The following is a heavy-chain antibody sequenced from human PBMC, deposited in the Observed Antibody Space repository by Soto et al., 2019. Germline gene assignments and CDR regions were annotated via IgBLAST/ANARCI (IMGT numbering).Heavy chain of an antibody. V-gene: IGHV1-18*04. J-gene: IGHJ3*02. D-gene: IGHD1-1*01. Sequence: GYTFPLAAINWLRQAIGQELEWKGWISDYNGKTNYAQKLQGRVTMTADTSTSTAYMELRSLRSDDTAVYYCARGLRNDGGDTVESWGQGTRVTV. CDR3: ARGLRNDGGDTVES. CDR1: GYTFPLAA. CDR2: ISDYNGKT.